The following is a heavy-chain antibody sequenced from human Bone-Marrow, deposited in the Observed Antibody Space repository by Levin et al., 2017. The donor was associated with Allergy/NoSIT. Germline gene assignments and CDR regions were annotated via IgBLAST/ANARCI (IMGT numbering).Heavy chain of an antibody. CDR3: AKDWGDYYYGMDV. Sequence: GGSLRLSCAASGFTFDDYAMHWVRQAPGKGLEWVSGISWNSGSIGYADSVKGRFTISRDNAKNSLYLQMNSLRAEDTALYYCAKDWGDYYYGMDVWGQGTTVTVSS. V-gene: IGHV3-9*01. J-gene: IGHJ6*02. D-gene: IGHD3-16*01. CDR2: ISWNSGSI. CDR1: GFTFDDYA.